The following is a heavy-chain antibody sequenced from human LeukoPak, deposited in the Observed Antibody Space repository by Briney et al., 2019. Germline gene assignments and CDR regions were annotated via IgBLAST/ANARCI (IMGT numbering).Heavy chain of an antibody. J-gene: IGHJ4*02. D-gene: IGHD1-26*01. CDR1: GFTFSSYS. Sequence: PGGSLRLSCAASGFTFSSYSMNWVRQAPGKGLGWVSSISSSSSYIYYADSVKGRFTISRDNAKNSLYLQMNSLRAEDTAVYYCARGGIVGATTDYWGQGTLVTVSS. V-gene: IGHV3-21*01. CDR3: ARGGIVGATTDY. CDR2: ISSSSSYI.